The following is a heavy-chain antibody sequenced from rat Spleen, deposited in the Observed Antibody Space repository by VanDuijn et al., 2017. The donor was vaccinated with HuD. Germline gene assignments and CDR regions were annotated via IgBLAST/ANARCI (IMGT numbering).Heavy chain of an antibody. J-gene: IGHJ2*01. CDR1: GFTFSRFP. CDR3: ARREYGGFFGYFDY. Sequence: EVQLVESGGGLVQPGRSMKLSCTPSGFTFSRFPMAWVRQAPTKGLEWVASISNTGGSTYYPDSVKGRFTIARDNAKSTLYLQMDSLRSEDTATYYCARREYGGFFGYFDYWGQGVMVTVSS. V-gene: IGHV5-46*01. CDR2: ISNTGGST. D-gene: IGHD1-11*01.